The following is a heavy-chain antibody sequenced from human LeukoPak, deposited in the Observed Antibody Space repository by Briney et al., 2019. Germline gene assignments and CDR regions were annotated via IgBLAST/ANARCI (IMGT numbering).Heavy chain of an antibody. Sequence: GGSLRLSCAASGFTFDDYAMHWVRQAPGKGLEWVSLITGDGGRKYYADSVKGRFTISRDNSKNSLYLQMNSLRTEDTALYYCTKDVNGSIFGVAVEYWGQGTLVIVSS. V-gene: IGHV3-43*02. CDR2: ITGDGGRK. D-gene: IGHD3-3*01. J-gene: IGHJ4*02. CDR3: TKDVNGSIFGVAVEY. CDR1: GFTFDDYA.